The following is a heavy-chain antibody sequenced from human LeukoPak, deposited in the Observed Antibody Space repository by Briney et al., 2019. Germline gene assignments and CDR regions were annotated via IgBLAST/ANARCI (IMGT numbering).Heavy chain of an antibody. Sequence: PSETLSLTCTVSGYSISSGYYWGWIRQPPGKGLEWIGSIYHSGSTYYNPSLKSRVTISVDTSKNQFSLKLSSVTAADTAVYYCARASGWYGDYFDSWGQGTLVSVSS. CDR1: GYSISSGYY. CDR2: IYHSGST. V-gene: IGHV4-38-2*02. D-gene: IGHD6-19*01. J-gene: IGHJ4*02. CDR3: ARASGWYGDYFDS.